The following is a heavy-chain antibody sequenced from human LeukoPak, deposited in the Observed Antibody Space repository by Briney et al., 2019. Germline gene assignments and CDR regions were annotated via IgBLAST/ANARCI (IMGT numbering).Heavy chain of an antibody. D-gene: IGHD3-9*01. CDR1: GFPFISYA. Sequence: GSLSPSLAAPGFPFISYAIHWVRQAPGKGLGWVAAISYDGSKKYYADSVKGRFTISRDNSKNTLYLQMNSLRAEDTAVYYCASSYYDILTGESELDYWGQGTLVTVSS. CDR3: ASSYYDILTGESELDY. V-gene: IGHV3-30*04. CDR2: ISYDGSKK. J-gene: IGHJ4*02.